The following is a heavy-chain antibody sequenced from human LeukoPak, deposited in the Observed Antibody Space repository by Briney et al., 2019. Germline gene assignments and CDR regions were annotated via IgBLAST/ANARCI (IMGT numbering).Heavy chain of an antibody. CDR1: VGSLSIYY. Sequence: SETLSLTCTVSVGSLSIYYWSCMREPAGKGLEWIGRIYTSGSTDYNPSLKRRVTMSVDMSKKQFSLKLKSVTAADTAVYYCARDEWISSSWVNWFDPWGQGTLVTVS. D-gene: IGHD6-13*01. CDR2: IYTSGST. CDR3: ARDEWISSSWVNWFDP. V-gene: IGHV4-4*07. J-gene: IGHJ5*02.